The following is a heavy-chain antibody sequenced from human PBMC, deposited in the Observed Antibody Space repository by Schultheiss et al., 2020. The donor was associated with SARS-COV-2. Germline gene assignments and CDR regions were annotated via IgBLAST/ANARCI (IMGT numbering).Heavy chain of an antibody. CDR2: IYHSGST. CDR1: GYSISSGYY. Sequence: SETLSLTCAVSGYSISSGYYWGWIRQPPGKGLEWIGSIYHSGSTNYNPSLKSRVTISVDTSKNQFSLKLSSVTAADTAVYYCARNWQGSPNWFDPWGQGTLVTVSS. D-gene: IGHD3-10*01. J-gene: IGHJ5*02. CDR3: ARNWQGSPNWFDP. V-gene: IGHV4-38-2*01.